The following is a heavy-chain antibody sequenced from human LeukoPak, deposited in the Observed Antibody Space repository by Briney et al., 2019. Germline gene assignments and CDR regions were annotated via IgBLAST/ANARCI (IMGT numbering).Heavy chain of an antibody. D-gene: IGHD6-25*01. Sequence: SETLSLTCTVSGGSIGSYYWSWIRQPPGKGLEWIGYIYYSGSTNYNPSLKSRVTISVDTSKNQFSLKLSSVTAADTAVYYCARYPASYYYYYMDVWGKGTTVTVSS. J-gene: IGHJ6*03. CDR1: GGSIGSYY. CDR3: ARYPASYYYYYMDV. CDR2: IYYSGST. V-gene: IGHV4-59*01.